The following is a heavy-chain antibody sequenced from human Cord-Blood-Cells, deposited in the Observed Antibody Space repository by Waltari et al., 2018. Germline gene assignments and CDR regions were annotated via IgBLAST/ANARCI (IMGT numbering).Heavy chain of an antibody. J-gene: IGHJ6*02. CDR2: INPNSGGT. Sequence: QVQLVQSGAAVKKPGASVKVSCKASGYTFTGYYMHWVRQAPGQWLEWMGWINPNSGGTNYAQKFQGWVTMTRDTSISTAYMELSRLRSDDTAVYYCARTSIVGATRYYYYGMDVWGQGTTVTVSS. D-gene: IGHD1-26*01. CDR1: GYTFTGYY. CDR3: ARTSIVGATRYYYYGMDV. V-gene: IGHV1-2*04.